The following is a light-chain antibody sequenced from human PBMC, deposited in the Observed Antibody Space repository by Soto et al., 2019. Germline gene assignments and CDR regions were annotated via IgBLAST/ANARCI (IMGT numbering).Light chain of an antibody. Sequence: QSVLTQPASVSGFPGQSITFSCTGTSSDVGGYNYVSWYQQHPGKAPKLMIYDVSNRPSGVSNRFSGSKSGNTASLTISGLQAEDEADYYCSSYTSSSTLEVFGTGTKVTVL. CDR2: DVS. J-gene: IGLJ1*01. CDR3: SSYTSSSTLEV. CDR1: SSDVGGYNY. V-gene: IGLV2-14*01.